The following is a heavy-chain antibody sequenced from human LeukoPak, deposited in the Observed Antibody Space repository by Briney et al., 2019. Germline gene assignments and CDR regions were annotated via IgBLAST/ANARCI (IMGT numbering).Heavy chain of an antibody. J-gene: IGHJ4*02. CDR2: ISWNSGSI. CDR3: AKAPDGYNMYYFDY. V-gene: IGHV3-9*03. Sequence: PGGSLRLPCAASGFTFDDYAMHWVRQAPGKGLEWVSGISWNSGSIGYADSVKGRFTISRDNAKNSLYLQMNSLRAEDMALYYCAKAPDGYNMYYFDYWGQGTLVTVSS. D-gene: IGHD5-24*01. CDR1: GFTFDDYA.